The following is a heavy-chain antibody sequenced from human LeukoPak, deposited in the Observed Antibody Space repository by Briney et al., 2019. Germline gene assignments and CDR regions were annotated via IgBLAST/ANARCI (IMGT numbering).Heavy chain of an antibody. V-gene: IGHV3-30*18. D-gene: IGHD3-22*01. Sequence: GGSLRLSCAASGFTFSSYGMHWVRQAPGKGLEWVAVISYDGSNKYYADSVKGRFTISRDNSKNTLYLQMNSLRAVDTAVYYCAKGQNYYDSSGYYYDEVFVDYWGQGTLVTVSS. CDR2: ISYDGSNK. CDR1: GFTFSSYG. J-gene: IGHJ4*02. CDR3: AKGQNYYDSSGYYYDEVFVDY.